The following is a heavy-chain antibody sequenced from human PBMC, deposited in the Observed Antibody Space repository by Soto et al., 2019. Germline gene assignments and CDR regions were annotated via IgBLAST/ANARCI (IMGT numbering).Heavy chain of an antibody. CDR1: GGSISANW. J-gene: IGHJ4*02. D-gene: IGHD6-19*01. V-gene: IGHV4-4*02. Sequence: QVQLQESGPGLMKPSGTLSLTCAVPGGSISANWWSWVRQPPGKGLEWIGEIYHNGRTNYNPSLKKRVTMSVDKSQNYFSLNLNSVTAADTAVYYCARHIAVSGTRGFDFWGQGTLVTVSS. CDR3: ARHIAVSGTRGFDF. CDR2: IYHNGRT.